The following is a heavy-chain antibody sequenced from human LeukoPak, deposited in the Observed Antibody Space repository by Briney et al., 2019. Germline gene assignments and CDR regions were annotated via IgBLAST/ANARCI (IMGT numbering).Heavy chain of an antibody. CDR1: GFTFSSYA. Sequence: GGSLRLSCAASGFTFSSYAMSWVRQAPGKGLEWVSAISGSGGSTYYADSVKGRFTISRDNSKSTLYLQMNSLRAEDTAVYYCAVGIAVATRFHYWGQGTLVTVSS. J-gene: IGHJ4*02. CDR2: ISGSGGST. CDR3: AVGIAVATRFHY. V-gene: IGHV3-23*01. D-gene: IGHD6-19*01.